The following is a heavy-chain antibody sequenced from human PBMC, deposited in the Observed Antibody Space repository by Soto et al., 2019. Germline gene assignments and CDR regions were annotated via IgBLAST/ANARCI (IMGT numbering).Heavy chain of an antibody. Sequence: VQLVESGGGVVQPGRSLRLSCAASGFTFTSYGMHSVRQAPGKGLEWVAVISFDGSNKYYADSVKGRFTISSDNSKNTLYLQMNSLRAEDTAVYYCAKLGSMTTDAFDIWGQGTMVTGS. D-gene: IGHD3-10*01. J-gene: IGHJ3*02. CDR1: GFTFTSYG. CDR3: AKLGSMTTDAFDI. V-gene: IGHV3-30*18. CDR2: ISFDGSNK.